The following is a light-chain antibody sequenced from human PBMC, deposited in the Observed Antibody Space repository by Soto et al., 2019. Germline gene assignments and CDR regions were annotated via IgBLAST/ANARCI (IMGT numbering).Light chain of an antibody. CDR3: QQANTFPFT. CDR1: QGISSW. Sequence: DIQMTQSPSSVSASVGDRVTITCRASQGISSWVAWYQQKPGKDTKLLIYAASTLQSGVPARFSGSGSGTDFTLTISSLQPDDVTTYYCQQANTFPFTFGPGTKVDIK. CDR2: AAS. V-gene: IGKV1-12*01. J-gene: IGKJ3*01.